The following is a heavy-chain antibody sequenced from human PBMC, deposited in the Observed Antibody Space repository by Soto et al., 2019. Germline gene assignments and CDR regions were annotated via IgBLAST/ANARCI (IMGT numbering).Heavy chain of an antibody. Sequence: EVQLVESGGGLVQPGGSLRLSCAASGFTFSDHHMDWVRQAPGKGLEWVGRARNKAHSYTTAYAASVKGRFIISRDDSKNSLSLQMSYLKTADTAVYFCTRLMGTSFDLWGQGTLVTVSS. CDR1: GFTFSDHH. CDR3: TRLMGTSFDL. J-gene: IGHJ4*02. D-gene: IGHD2-8*01. V-gene: IGHV3-72*01. CDR2: ARNKAHSYTT.